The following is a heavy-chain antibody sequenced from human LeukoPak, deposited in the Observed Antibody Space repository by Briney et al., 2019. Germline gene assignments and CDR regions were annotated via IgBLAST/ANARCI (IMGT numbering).Heavy chain of an antibody. V-gene: IGHV4-61*02. J-gene: IGHJ4*02. CDR2: IYTSGGT. Sequence: SETLSLTCTVSGGSISSGSHDWSVMRQPPGKRLECIGRIYTSGGTNDNPPLKTRVTISVDTSKNQFSLKLSSVTAADTAVYYCARGVAPAYWGPGTLVTVSS. CDR1: GGSISSGSHD. CDR3: ARGVAPAY.